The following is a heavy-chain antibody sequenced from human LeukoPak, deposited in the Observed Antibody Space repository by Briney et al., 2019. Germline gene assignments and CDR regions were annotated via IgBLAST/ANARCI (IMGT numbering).Heavy chain of an antibody. V-gene: IGHV3-23*01. CDR1: GFTFSNYA. Sequence: GGSLRLSCAASGFTFSNYAMNWVRQAPGKGLEWVSAISGSGGYTYYADSVKGRFTISRNNSKNTLYLQMNSLRAEDAAVYYCAKRPPPCAFGGDIVDYWGQGTLVTVSS. CDR3: AKRPPPCAFGGDIVDY. D-gene: IGHD3-16*02. J-gene: IGHJ4*02. CDR2: ISGSGGYT.